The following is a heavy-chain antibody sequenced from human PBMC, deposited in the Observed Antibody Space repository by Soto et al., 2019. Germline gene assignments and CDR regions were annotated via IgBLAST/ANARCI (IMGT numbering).Heavy chain of an antibody. Sequence: QVQLVQSGAEVKKPGSSVKVSCKASGGTFSSYAISWVRQAPGQGLEWMGGVIPIFGTANYAQKFQGRVTITADESTSTAYMELSSLRSEDTAVYYCARGRFPAYSGSYLPFDYWGQGTLVTVSS. J-gene: IGHJ4*02. V-gene: IGHV1-69*01. D-gene: IGHD1-26*01. CDR1: GGTFSSYA. CDR3: ARGRFPAYSGSYLPFDY. CDR2: VIPIFGTA.